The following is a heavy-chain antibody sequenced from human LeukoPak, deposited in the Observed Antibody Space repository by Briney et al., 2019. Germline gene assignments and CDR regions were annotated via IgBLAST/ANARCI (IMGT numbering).Heavy chain of an antibody. CDR1: GASITTTHW. CDR2: IYHSGDT. V-gene: IGHV4-4*02. Sequence: PSGTLSLTCVLSGASITTTHWWTWVRQPPGTGLEWIGDIYHSGDTNYSPSLKSRVTISIDKSKNYFSLSLKSVTAADTAVYYCARWQDGYDYRGLDFWGQGALVTVSS. D-gene: IGHD5-24*01. CDR3: ARWQDGYDYRGLDF. J-gene: IGHJ4*02.